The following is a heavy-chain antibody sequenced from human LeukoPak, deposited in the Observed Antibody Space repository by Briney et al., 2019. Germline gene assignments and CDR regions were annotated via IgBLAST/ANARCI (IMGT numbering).Heavy chain of an antibody. J-gene: IGHJ1*01. CDR3: AKGERLEYFQH. Sequence: GGSLRLSCAASGFTFSSYAMSWVRQAPGKGLEWVSAISGSGGSTYYADSVKGRFTISRDNSKNTLYLQMNSLRAEDTAVCYCAKGERLEYFQHWGQGTLVTVSS. CDR2: ISGSGGST. V-gene: IGHV3-23*01. CDR1: GFTFSSYA.